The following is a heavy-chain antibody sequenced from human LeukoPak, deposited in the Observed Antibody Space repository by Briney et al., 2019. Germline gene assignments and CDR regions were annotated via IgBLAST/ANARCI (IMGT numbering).Heavy chain of an antibody. CDR1: GGSISSGGYS. Sequence: PSETLSLTCAVSGGSISSGGYSWSWIRQPPGKGLAWIGYIYHSGSTYYNPSLKSRVTISVDRSKNQFSLKLSSVTAADTAVYYCARGSYYGMDVWGQGTTVTVSS. CDR3: ARGSYYGMDV. V-gene: IGHV4-30-2*01. J-gene: IGHJ6*02. CDR2: IYHSGST.